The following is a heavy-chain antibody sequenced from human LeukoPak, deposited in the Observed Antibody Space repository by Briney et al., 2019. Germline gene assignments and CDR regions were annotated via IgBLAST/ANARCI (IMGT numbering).Heavy chain of an antibody. J-gene: IGHJ5*02. D-gene: IGHD7-27*01. V-gene: IGHV6-1*01. Sequence: SQTLSPTCAIAGDGVSSDRSTWNWIRQSPSRGLEWLGRTYYWSKWTTDYAGSVKGRITINPDTSKNQFSLHLSSMTPEDTAIYYCAREMRETGNNWFDTWGQGTLVTVSS. CDR3: AREMRETGNNWFDT. CDR1: GDGVSSDRST. CDR2: TYYWSKWTT.